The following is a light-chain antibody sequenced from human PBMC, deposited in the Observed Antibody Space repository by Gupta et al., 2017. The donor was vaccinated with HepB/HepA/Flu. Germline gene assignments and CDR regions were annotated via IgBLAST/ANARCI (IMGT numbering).Light chain of an antibody. J-gene: IGLJ1*01. V-gene: IGLV2-23*02. Sequence: QSALTQPASVSGSPGQSITISFTATSSDIGSYIYVSWFQHHPSEAHKVMIYEINKRPSGVANRFSGSTAGNTAFLTISGLQAEDEADYYCSSSVGGETYVFGTGTKVTVL. CDR2: EIN. CDR1: SSDIGSYIY. CDR3: SSSVGGETYV.